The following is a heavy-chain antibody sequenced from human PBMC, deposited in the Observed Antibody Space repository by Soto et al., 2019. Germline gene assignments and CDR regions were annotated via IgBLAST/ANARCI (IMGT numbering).Heavy chain of an antibody. CDR2: INHRGST. D-gene: IGHD6-13*01. V-gene: IGHV4-34*01. Sequence: QVQLQQWGAGLLKPSETLSLTCAVYGGSFSGYYWSWIRQPPGKGLEWIGEINHRGSTNYNPSLKRRVAXXVXTXXNHFSLKLSSVTAADTAVYYCARGSDSSGWCYFDYWGQGTLVTVSS. CDR3: ARGSDSSGWCYFDY. J-gene: IGHJ4*02. CDR1: GGSFSGYY.